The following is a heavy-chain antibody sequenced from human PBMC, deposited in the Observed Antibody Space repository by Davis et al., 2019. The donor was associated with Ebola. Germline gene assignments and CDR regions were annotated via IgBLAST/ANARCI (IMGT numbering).Heavy chain of an antibody. Sequence: HTAGSLRLSCTASGFTFSRYWMHWVRQAPGTGLVWVSRITADGSSSSYADSVKGRFTISRDNAKNTLYLQMNSLRAEDTAVFFCVKNYYGMDVWGQGTTVTVSS. D-gene: IGHD3-10*01. CDR1: GFTFSRYW. CDR3: VKNYYGMDV. V-gene: IGHV3-74*01. J-gene: IGHJ6*02. CDR2: ITADGSSS.